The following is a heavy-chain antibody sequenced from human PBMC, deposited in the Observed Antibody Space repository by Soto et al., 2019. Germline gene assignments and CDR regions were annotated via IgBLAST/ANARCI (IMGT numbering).Heavy chain of an antibody. Sequence: VKRAWKGSGYTITRYGSSWVRQAPGQGLEWMGWISPYNGKTNSAQKLQDRVTMTTDTSTGTAYMELRSLGSDDTAVYYCARDGLNFAAGPNCLDPWGQGTLVTVSS. CDR2: ISPYNGKT. J-gene: IGHJ5*02. CDR3: ARDGLNFAAGPNCLDP. CDR1: GYTITRYG. D-gene: IGHD3-9*01. V-gene: IGHV1-18*01.